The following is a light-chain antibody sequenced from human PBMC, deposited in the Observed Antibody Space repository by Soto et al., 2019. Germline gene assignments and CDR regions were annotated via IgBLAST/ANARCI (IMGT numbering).Light chain of an antibody. CDR1: QSVSSSY. CDR2: GAS. CDR3: QQFGGSPPYT. Sequence: EIVLTQSPGTLSLSPGERATLSCRASQSVSSSYLAWYQQKPGQTPSLLIYGASSRGTGIPDRFSGSGSGTDFTLTISRLEPEDFAVYYCQQFGGSPPYTFGQGTKLEIK. V-gene: IGKV3-20*01. J-gene: IGKJ2*01.